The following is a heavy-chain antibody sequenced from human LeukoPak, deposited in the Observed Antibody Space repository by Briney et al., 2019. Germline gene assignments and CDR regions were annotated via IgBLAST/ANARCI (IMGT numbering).Heavy chain of an antibody. Sequence: GSLRLSCAASGFTFSSYAMSWVRQPPGKGLEWIGEINHSGSTNYNPSLKSRVTISVDTSKNQFSLKLSSVTAADTAVYYCARLWGNFWGQGTLVTVSS. CDR3: ARLWGNF. D-gene: IGHD3-10*01. CDR2: INHSGST. CDR1: GFTFSSYA. V-gene: IGHV4-34*01. J-gene: IGHJ4*02.